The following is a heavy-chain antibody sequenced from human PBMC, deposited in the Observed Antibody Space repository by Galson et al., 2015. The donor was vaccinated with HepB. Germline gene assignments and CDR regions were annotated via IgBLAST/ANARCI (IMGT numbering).Heavy chain of an antibody. CDR3: ARVGQASGFELDY. V-gene: IGHV3-33*08. Sequence: SLRLSCAASGFTFSSYGMHWVRQAPGKGLEWVAIIWYDGSKKYYPDSVNGRFTISRDNFKNTLFLQMNSLRTEDTAMYFCARVGQASGFELDYWGQGTLVSVSS. CDR2: IWYDGSKK. J-gene: IGHJ4*02. CDR1: GFTFSSYG. D-gene: IGHD5-12*01.